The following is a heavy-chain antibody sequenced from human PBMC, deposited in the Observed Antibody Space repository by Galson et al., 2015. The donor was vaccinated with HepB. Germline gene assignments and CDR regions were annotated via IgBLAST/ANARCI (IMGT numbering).Heavy chain of an antibody. J-gene: IGHJ4*02. CDR3: ARNQYSSSPHFHY. CDR1: GASISSYY. D-gene: IGHD6-6*01. V-gene: IGHV4-59*01. Sequence: SETLSLTCTVSGASISSYYWTWIRQPPGKGLEWIGHIYHSGHTKYNPSLKRQVTISMDTSNNQFSLRLTFVTAADTAVYYCARNQYSSSPHFHYWGQGTLLTVSS. CDR2: IYHSGHT.